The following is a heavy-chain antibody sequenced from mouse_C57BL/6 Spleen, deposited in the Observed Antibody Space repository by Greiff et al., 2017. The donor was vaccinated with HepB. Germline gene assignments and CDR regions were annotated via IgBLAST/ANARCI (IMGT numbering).Heavy chain of an antibody. V-gene: IGHV1-64*01. J-gene: IGHJ1*03. CDR3: ASLTGRSPNWYFDV. Sequence: QVQLKQSGAELVKPGASVKISCKASGYTFTSYWMHWVKQRPGQGLEWIGMIHPNSGSTNYNEKFKSKATLTVDKSSSTAYMQLSSLTSEDSAVYYCASLTGRSPNWYFDVWGTGTTVTVSS. D-gene: IGHD4-1*01. CDR1: GYTFTSYW. CDR2: IHPNSGST.